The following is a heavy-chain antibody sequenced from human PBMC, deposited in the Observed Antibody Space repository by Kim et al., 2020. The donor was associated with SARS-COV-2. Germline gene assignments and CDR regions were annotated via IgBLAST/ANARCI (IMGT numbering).Heavy chain of an antibody. CDR3: ARGGDHRIVGATWVGAFDI. V-gene: IGHV3-48*02. J-gene: IGHJ3*02. CDR2: ISSSSSTI. CDR1: GFTFSSYS. Sequence: GGSLRLSCAASGFTFSSYSMNWVRQAPGKGLEWVSYISSSSSTIYYADSVKGRFTISRDNAKNSLYLQMNSLRDEDTAVYYCARGGDHRIVGATWVGAFDIWGQGTMVTVSS. D-gene: IGHD1-26*01.